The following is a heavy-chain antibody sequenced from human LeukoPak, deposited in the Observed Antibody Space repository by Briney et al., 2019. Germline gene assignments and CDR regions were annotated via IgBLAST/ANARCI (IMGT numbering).Heavy chain of an antibody. CDR2: IWYDGSNK. CDR1: GFTFSSYG. J-gene: IGHJ5*02. D-gene: IGHD1-14*01. Sequence: PGRSLRLSCAASGFTFSSYGMHWVRQAPGKGLEWVAVIWYDGSNKYYADSVKGRFTISRDNSKNTLYLQMNSLRAEDTAVYYCAEWHGSWFDPWGQGTLVTVSS. CDR3: AEWHGSWFDP. V-gene: IGHV3-33*06.